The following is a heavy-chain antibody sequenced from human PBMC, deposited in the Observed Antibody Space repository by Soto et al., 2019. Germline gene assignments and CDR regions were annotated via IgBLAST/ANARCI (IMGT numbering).Heavy chain of an antibody. V-gene: IGHV4-34*01. D-gene: IGHD3-3*01. CDR1: SGSFSGYY. J-gene: IGHJ6*02. CDR3: ARVDKRFFLVRNGMDV. CDR2: INHSGST. Sequence: SETLSLTCAVYSGSFSGYYWSWIRQPPGKWLEWIGEINHSGSTNYNPSLKSRATISVDTSKNQFSLKLSCVTAADTAVYYCARVDKRFFLVRNGMDVLGQGXTVTVYS.